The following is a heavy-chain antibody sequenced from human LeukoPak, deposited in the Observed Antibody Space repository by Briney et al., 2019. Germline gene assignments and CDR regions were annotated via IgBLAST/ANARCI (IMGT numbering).Heavy chain of an antibody. CDR1: GYTFTSYY. V-gene: IGHV1-46*01. CDR2: INPSGGST. Sequence: GASVKVSCKASGYTFTSYYMHWVRQAPGQGLEWMGIINPSGGSTSYAQKFQGRVTMARDTSTSTVYMELSSLRSEDTAVYYCAREGAYCGGDCYFDYWGQGTLVTVSS. D-gene: IGHD2-21*01. CDR3: AREGAYCGGDCYFDY. J-gene: IGHJ4*02.